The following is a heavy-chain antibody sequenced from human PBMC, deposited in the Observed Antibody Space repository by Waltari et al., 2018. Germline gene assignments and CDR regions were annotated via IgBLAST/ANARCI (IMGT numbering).Heavy chain of an antibody. CDR2: IYHSGST. D-gene: IGHD3-9*01. V-gene: IGHV4-38-2*01. Sequence: QVQLQESGPGLVKPSETLSLTCAVSGYSISSGCYWGWIRQPPGKGLEWIGSIYHSGSTYYNPSLKSRVTISVDTSKNQFSLKLSSVTAADTAVYYCATTTLVGDDILTGSQGYYYYMDVWGKGTTVTVSS. CDR1: GYSISSGCY. CDR3: ATTTLVGDDILTGSQGYYYYMDV. J-gene: IGHJ6*03.